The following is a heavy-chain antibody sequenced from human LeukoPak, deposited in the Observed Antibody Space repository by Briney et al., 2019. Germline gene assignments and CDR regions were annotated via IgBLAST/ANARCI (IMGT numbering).Heavy chain of an antibody. CDR2: INHSGST. J-gene: IGHJ4*02. D-gene: IGHD2/OR15-2a*01. CDR1: GGSFSGYY. CDR3: ARIRRLSRHYTSFRLYCFDY. V-gene: IGHV4-34*01. Sequence: PSETLSLTCAVYGGSFSGYYWSWIRQPPGKGLECIGEINHSGSTNYNPSLKSRVTISVDTSKNQFSLKLSSVTAADTAVYYCARIRRLSRHYTSFRLYCFDYWGQGTLVTVSS.